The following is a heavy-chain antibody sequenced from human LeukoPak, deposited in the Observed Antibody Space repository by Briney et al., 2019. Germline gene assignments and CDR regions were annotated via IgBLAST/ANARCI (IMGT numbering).Heavy chain of an antibody. V-gene: IGHV4-4*07. CDR3: AREKPHFDY. J-gene: IGHJ4*02. CDR1: GGSFSGYY. CDR2: IYTSGST. Sequence: PSETLSLTCAVYGGSFSGYYWSWLRQPAGKGLEWIGRIYTSGSTNYNPSLKSRVTMSVDTSKNQFSLKLSSVTAADTAVYYCAREKPHFDYWGQGTLVTVSS.